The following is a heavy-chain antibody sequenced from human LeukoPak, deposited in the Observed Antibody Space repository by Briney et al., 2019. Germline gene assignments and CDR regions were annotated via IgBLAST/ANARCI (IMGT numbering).Heavy chain of an antibody. CDR3: ARARVAVAGYYFDY. V-gene: IGHV4-59*01. CDR1: GGSINSYY. Sequence: PSETLSLTCTASGGSINSYYWSWIRQPPGKGLEWIGYIYYSGSTNYNPSLKSRVTISVDTSKNQFSLKLSSVTAADTAVYYCARARVAVAGYYFDYWGQGTLVTVSS. J-gene: IGHJ4*02. D-gene: IGHD6-19*01. CDR2: IYYSGST.